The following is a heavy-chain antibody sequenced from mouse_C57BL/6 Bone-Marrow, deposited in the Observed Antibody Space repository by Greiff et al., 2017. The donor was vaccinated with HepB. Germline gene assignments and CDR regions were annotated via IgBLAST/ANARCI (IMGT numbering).Heavy chain of an antibody. V-gene: IGHV1-81*01. J-gene: IGHJ4*01. CDR3: ARDDGYYLYAMDY. D-gene: IGHD2-3*01. Sequence: QVQLQQSGAELARPGASVKLSCKASGYTFTSYGISWVKQRTGQGLEWIGEIYPRSGNTYYNEKFKGKATLTADKSSSTAYMELRSLTSEDAAVYFCARDDGYYLYAMDYWGQGTSVTVSS. CDR1: GYTFTSYG. CDR2: IYPRSGNT.